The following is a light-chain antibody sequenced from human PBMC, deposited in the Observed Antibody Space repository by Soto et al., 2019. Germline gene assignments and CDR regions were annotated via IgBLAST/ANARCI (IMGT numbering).Light chain of an antibody. Sequence: QSVLTQPASVSGSPGQSITISCTGTSSDVGGYNYVSWYQQHPDKAPKLMIYDVSNRPSGVSNRFSGSKSGNTASLTISGLQAEDEANYYCSSYTSISTVVFGGGTKLTVL. V-gene: IGLV2-14*01. J-gene: IGLJ2*01. CDR2: DVS. CDR1: SSDVGGYNY. CDR3: SSYTSISTVV.